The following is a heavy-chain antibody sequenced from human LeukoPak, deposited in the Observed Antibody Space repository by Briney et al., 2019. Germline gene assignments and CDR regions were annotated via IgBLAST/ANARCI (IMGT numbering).Heavy chain of an antibody. J-gene: IGHJ1*01. D-gene: IGHD3-10*01. CDR3: TTGNYYGSGNYHSAEYFQH. Sequence: GGSLRLSCAASGFTFSNAWMSWVRQAPGKGLEWVGRIKSKTDGGTTDYAAPVKGRFTISRDDSKNTLYLQMNSLKTEDTAVYYCTTGNYYGSGNYHSAEYFQHWGQGTLVTVSS. V-gene: IGHV3-15*01. CDR1: GFTFSNAW. CDR2: IKSKTDGGTT.